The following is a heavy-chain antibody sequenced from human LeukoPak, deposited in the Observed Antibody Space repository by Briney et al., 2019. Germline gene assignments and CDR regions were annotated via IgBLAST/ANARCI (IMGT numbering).Heavy chain of an antibody. J-gene: IGHJ4*02. D-gene: IGHD2-2*01. V-gene: IGHV3-23*01. Sequence: GGSLRLSCAASGFTFSSYAMSWVRQAPGKGLEWVSAISGSGGSTYYADSVKGRFTISRDNSKNTLYLQMNSLRAEDTAVYYCACNGGVVVVPAAPNDYWGQGTLVTVSP. CDR1: GFTFSSYA. CDR3: ACNGGVVVVPAAPNDY. CDR2: ISGSGGST.